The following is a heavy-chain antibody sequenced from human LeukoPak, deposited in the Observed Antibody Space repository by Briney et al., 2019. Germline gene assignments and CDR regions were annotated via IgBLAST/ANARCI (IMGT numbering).Heavy chain of an antibody. CDR3: ARDPRLEISGMVIDMLDY. V-gene: IGHV3-21*01. J-gene: IGHJ4*02. CDR2: ISSSSTYI. D-gene: IGHD3-3*01. CDR1: GLTFSSHS. Sequence: PGGSLRLSCAASGLTFSSHSMNWVRQAPGKGLEWVSYISSSSTYIYYAASVKGRFAISRDNARNSLFLQMNSLRAEDSGIYYCARDPRLEISGMVIDMLDYWGQGTLVTVSS.